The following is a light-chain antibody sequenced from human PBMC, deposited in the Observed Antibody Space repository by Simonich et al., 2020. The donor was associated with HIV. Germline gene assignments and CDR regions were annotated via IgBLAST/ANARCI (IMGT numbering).Light chain of an antibody. CDR3: SSYAGINNLV. J-gene: IGLJ2*01. CDR2: EVS. CDR1: SNDVGGYNY. Sequence: QSALTQPPSASGSPGQSVTISCTGTSNDVGGYNYVSCYQQPPGKAPKLMIYEVSKRPSGVPDRFSGSKSGNTASLTVSGLQAEDEADYYCSSYAGINNLVFGGGTKLTVL. V-gene: IGLV2-8*01.